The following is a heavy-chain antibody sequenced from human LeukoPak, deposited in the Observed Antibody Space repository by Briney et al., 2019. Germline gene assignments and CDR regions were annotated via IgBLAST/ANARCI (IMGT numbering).Heavy chain of an antibody. CDR3: ARHTGELTFDY. CDR1: GGSISSYY. Sequence: PSETLSLTCTVSGGSISSYYWSWIRQPPGKGLEGIGYIYTSGSTNYNPSLKSRVTISVDTSKNQFSLKLSSVTAADTAVYYCARHTGELTFDYWGQGTLATVSS. V-gene: IGHV4-4*09. D-gene: IGHD1-26*01. CDR2: IYTSGST. J-gene: IGHJ4*02.